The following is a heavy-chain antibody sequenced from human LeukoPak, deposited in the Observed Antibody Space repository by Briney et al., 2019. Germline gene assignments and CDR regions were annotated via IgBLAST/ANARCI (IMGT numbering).Heavy chain of an antibody. CDR1: GFTFSSYW. V-gene: IGHV3-7*01. CDR3: ASGLWLVLHY. CDR2: IKQDGSEN. Sequence: GGSLRLSCAASGFTFSSYWMSCVRQAPGKGLEWVANIKQDGSENYYVDSVKGRFTISRDNAKNSMYLQMNSLRAEDTAVYYCASGLWLVLHYWGQGTLVTVSS. J-gene: IGHJ4*02. D-gene: IGHD6-19*01.